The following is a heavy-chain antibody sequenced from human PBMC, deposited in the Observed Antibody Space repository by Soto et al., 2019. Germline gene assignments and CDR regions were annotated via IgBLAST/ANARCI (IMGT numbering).Heavy chain of an antibody. Sequence: SETLSLTCTVSGGSISSYYWSWIRQPPGKGLEWIGYIYYSGSTNYNPSLKSRVTISVDTSKNQFSLKLSSVTAADTAVYYCARLSYDFWSGFGGKPTDYWGQGTLVTVSS. J-gene: IGHJ4*02. CDR2: IYYSGST. CDR1: GGSISSYY. V-gene: IGHV4-59*01. D-gene: IGHD3-3*01. CDR3: ARLSYDFWSGFGGKPTDY.